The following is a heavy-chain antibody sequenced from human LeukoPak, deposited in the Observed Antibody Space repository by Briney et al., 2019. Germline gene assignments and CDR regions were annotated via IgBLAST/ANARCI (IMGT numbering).Heavy chain of an antibody. CDR1: GFIFSNYW. V-gene: IGHV3-7*01. CDR3: ARDQMSSYYDY. CDR2: INLDGSPT. D-gene: IGHD5-12*01. J-gene: IGHJ4*02. Sequence: GRSLRLSCAASGFIFSNYWMTWVRQAPGKGLEWVANINLDGSPTYYAGSLSGRITISRDKATNSLCLHLNSLTAEDPDVYYCARDQMSSYYDYWGRGALVTVSS.